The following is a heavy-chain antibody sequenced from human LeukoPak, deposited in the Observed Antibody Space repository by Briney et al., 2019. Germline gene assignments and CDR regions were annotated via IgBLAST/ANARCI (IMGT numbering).Heavy chain of an antibody. Sequence: GGSLSLSCAASGFTFSSYNMNWVRQAPGKGLEWVSSITSDSRYMYYADSVKGRFTISRDNSKNTLYLQMNSLRAEDTAVYYCAKALLRGSYGSGSYYHPYYFDYWGQGTLVTVSS. V-gene: IGHV3-21*04. D-gene: IGHD3-10*01. J-gene: IGHJ4*02. CDR2: ITSDSRYM. CDR1: GFTFSSYN. CDR3: AKALLRGSYGSGSYYHPYYFDY.